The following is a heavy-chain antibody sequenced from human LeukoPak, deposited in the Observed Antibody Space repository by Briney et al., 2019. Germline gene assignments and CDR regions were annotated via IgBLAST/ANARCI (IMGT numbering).Heavy chain of an antibody. V-gene: IGHV4-59*01. CDR1: GGSISSYY. J-gene: IGHJ3*02. Sequence: PSETLSLTCTVSGGSISSYYWSWIRQPPGKGLEWIGYIYCSGSTNYNPSLKSRVTISVDTSKNQFSLKLSSVTAADTAVYYCARDSSGWYGIQTAYAFDIWGQGTMVTVSS. CDR2: IYCSGST. CDR3: ARDSSGWYGIQTAYAFDI. D-gene: IGHD6-19*01.